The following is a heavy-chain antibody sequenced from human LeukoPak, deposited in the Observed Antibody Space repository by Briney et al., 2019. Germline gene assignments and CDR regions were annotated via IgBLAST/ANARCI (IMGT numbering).Heavy chain of an antibody. CDR2: IRSKAYGGTT. V-gene: IGHV3-49*04. CDR3: TRDGSSLDPGY. J-gene: IGHJ4*02. Sequence: GGSLRLSCAASGFTFSSYAMHWVRQAPGKGLEWVGFIRSKAYGGTTEYAASVKGRFTISRDDSKSIAYLQMNSLKTEDTAVYYCTRDGSSLDPGYWGQGTLVTVSS. D-gene: IGHD5-18*01. CDR1: GFTFSSYA.